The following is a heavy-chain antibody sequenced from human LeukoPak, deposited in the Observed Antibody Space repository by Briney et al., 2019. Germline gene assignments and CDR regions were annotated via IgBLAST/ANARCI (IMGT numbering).Heavy chain of an antibody. CDR3: ARGRDGYNFAFDY. J-gene: IGHJ4*02. CDR2: VSSSSSYI. D-gene: IGHD5-24*01. V-gene: IGHV3-21*01. CDR1: GFTFSSYS. Sequence: GGSLRLSCAASGFTFSSYSMNWVRQAPGKGLEWVSSVSSSSSYIYYADSVKGRFTISRDNAKNSLYLQMNSLRAEDTAVYYCARGRDGYNFAFDYWGQGTLVTVSS.